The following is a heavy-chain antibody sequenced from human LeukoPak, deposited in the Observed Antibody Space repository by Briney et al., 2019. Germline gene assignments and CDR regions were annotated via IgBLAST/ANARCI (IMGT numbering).Heavy chain of an antibody. CDR2: IYFRGST. CDR3: ARQAVVGGTLDY. V-gene: IGHV4-39*01. Sequence: PSETLSLTCTVSGSSISSTTSYWGWIRQPPGKELEWIGNIYFRGSTYYDPSLQSRVTISADTSKNQFSLKLSSVTAADTAVYYCARQAVVGGTLDYWGQGTLVTVSS. CDR1: GSSISSTTSY. J-gene: IGHJ4*02. D-gene: IGHD1-26*01.